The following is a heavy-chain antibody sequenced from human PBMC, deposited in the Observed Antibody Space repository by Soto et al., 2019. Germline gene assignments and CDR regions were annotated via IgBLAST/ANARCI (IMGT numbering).Heavy chain of an antibody. Sequence: QVQLVQSGAEVKKPGSSVKVSCKASGGTFSSYTISWVRQAPGQGLEWMGRIIPILGIANYAQKFQGRVTITADKSTSTAYMELSRLRSEDTAVYYCARGDDIFSFDPWGQGTLVTVSS. CDR2: IIPILGIA. J-gene: IGHJ5*02. D-gene: IGHD3-9*01. V-gene: IGHV1-69*02. CDR3: ARGDDIFSFDP. CDR1: GGTFSSYT.